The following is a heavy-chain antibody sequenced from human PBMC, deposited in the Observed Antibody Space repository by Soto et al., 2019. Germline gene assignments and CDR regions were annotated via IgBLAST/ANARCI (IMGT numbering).Heavy chain of an antibody. J-gene: IGHJ4*02. CDR3: AKAPGYSSGWPGNYFDY. Sequence: GGSLRLSCAASGFTFSSYAMSWVRQAPGKGLEWVSAISGSGGSTYYADSVKGRFTISRDNSKNTLYLQMNSLRAEDTAVYYCAKAPGYSSGWPGNYFDYWGQGTLVTVSS. D-gene: IGHD6-19*01. CDR1: GFTFSSYA. CDR2: ISGSGGST. V-gene: IGHV3-23*01.